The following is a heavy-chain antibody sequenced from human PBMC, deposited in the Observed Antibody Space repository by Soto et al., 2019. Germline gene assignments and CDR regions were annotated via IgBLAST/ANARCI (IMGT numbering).Heavy chain of an antibody. Sequence: ASVKVSCKASGYTFTSYAMHWVRQAPGQRLAWMGWINAGNGNTKYSQKFQGRVTITRDTSASTAYMELSSLRSEDTAVYYCATARSYSFYFDYWGQGTLVTVSS. J-gene: IGHJ4*02. CDR1: GYTFTSYA. CDR3: ATARSYSFYFDY. D-gene: IGHD4-4*01. V-gene: IGHV1-3*01. CDR2: INAGNGNT.